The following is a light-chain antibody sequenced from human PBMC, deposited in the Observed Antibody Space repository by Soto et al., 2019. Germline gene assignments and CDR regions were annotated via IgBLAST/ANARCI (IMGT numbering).Light chain of an antibody. V-gene: IGKV1-9*01. J-gene: IGKJ3*01. Sequence: DIQLTQSPSFLSASVGDRVTITCRASQGISSYLAWYQQKPGKAPKLLIYAASTLQSGVPSRFSGRGSGTEFTLTMSSLQPEDFATYYCQQGGTFGPGTKVDI. CDR3: QQGGT. CDR2: AAS. CDR1: QGISSY.